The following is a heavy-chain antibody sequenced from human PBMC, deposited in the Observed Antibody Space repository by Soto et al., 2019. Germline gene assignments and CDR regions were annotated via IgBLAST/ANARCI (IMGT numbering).Heavy chain of an antibody. CDR1: GGSFSGYY. Sequence: QVQLQQWGAGLLKPSETLSLTCAVYGGSFSGYYWSWIRQPPGKGLEWIGEINHSGSTNYNPSLTHRATLSGGTAKYQFSRSLSSVTAAETAVYYCARRGRARIVPTLYRSGMYGGHYYGMDDWGQGTTVTVSS. CDR2: INHSGST. J-gene: IGHJ6*02. D-gene: IGHD3-10*01. CDR3: ARRGRARIVPTLYRSGMYGGHYYGMDD. V-gene: IGHV4-34*01.